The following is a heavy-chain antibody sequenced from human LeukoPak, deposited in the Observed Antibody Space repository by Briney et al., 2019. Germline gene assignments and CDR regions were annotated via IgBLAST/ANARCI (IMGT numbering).Heavy chain of an antibody. CDR2: IWYDGSNK. D-gene: IGHD3-10*01. CDR1: GFTFSRYG. Sequence: GRSLRLSCGASGFTFSRYGMHWVRQAPGKGLEWVAIIWYDGSNKYYADSVKGRFTISRDNSKNTLYLQMNSLRAEDTAVYYCARGRTMENYWGQGTLVTISS. J-gene: IGHJ4*02. CDR3: ARGRTMENY. V-gene: IGHV3-33*01.